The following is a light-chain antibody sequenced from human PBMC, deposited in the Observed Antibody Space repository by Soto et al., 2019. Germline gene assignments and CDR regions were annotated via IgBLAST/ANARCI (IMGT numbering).Light chain of an antibody. V-gene: IGKV3-20*01. Sequence: EIVLTQSPDILSLSPGERATLSCRASQSVTTDQLAWYQQKPCQAPRFLIYGASSRATGIPDRFSGSGSGTDFTLTISRLEPEDFAVYYCQQYGGTPPITFGQGTRLEIK. CDR2: GAS. CDR1: QSVTTDQ. CDR3: QQYGGTPPIT. J-gene: IGKJ5*01.